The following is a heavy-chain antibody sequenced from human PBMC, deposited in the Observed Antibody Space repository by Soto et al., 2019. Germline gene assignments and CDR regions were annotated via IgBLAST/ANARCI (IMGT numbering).Heavy chain of an antibody. Sequence: GSLLRSCSASGFTVSSNYMSWVRQAPGKGLEWVSVIYSGGSTYYADSVKGRFTISRDNSKNTLYLQMNSLRAEDTAVYYCARDGRGAYYYGSGSPGENWGQGTLVTVYS. CDR2: IYSGGST. CDR3: ARDGRGAYYYGSGSPGEN. J-gene: IGHJ4*02. V-gene: IGHV3-53*01. CDR1: GFTVSSNY. D-gene: IGHD3-10*01.